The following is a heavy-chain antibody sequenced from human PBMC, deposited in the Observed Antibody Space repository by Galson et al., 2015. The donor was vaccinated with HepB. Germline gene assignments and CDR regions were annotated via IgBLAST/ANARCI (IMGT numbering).Heavy chain of an antibody. CDR3: AKSGITVFSFDY. CDR2: VSGSGNTT. Sequence: SLRLSCAASGFTFKNYSLSWVRQAPGKGLEWVSGVSGSGNTTYYADSVKGRFTISRDHSRNTVYLQMDSLRVEDTAVYCCAKSGITVFSFDYWGQGTLVTVSS. CDR1: GFTFKNYS. V-gene: IGHV3-23*01. J-gene: IGHJ4*02. D-gene: IGHD3-9*01.